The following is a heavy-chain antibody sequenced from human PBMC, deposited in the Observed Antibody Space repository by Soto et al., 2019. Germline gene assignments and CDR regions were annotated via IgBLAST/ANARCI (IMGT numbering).Heavy chain of an antibody. CDR3: VRDGAGAYVLGWFGP. CDR1: GDSISRGGYY. CDR2: IYHSGST. J-gene: IGHJ5*02. V-gene: IGHV4-31*03. Sequence: QVQLQESGPGLVKPSQTLSLSCTVSGDSISRGGYYWNWIRQHPRKGLEWIGYIYHSGSTNYNPSLKSRVTISVDTSKNQLSLELTNVTAADTAVYYCVRDGAGAYVLGWFGPWGQGILVTVSS. D-gene: IGHD2-21*01.